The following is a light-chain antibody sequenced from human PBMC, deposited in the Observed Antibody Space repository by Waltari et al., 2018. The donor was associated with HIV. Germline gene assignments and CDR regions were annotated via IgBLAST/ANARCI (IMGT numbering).Light chain of an antibody. V-gene: IGKV1-8*01. CDR1: QGTSNY. CDR3: QQYYNYPYT. CDR2: AAS. Sequence: RLSQSPSSFSASTVDRFTLTCRASQGTSNYLAWYQQQPGQAPKLLLYAASHLQTEIPSRFSGSGSGTDFTLTISCLQSEDFATYYCQQYYNYPYTFGQGTKLEIK. J-gene: IGKJ2*01.